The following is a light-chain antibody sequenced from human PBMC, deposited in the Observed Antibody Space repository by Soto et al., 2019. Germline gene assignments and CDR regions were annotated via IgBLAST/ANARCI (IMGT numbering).Light chain of an antibody. V-gene: IGLV2-14*03. CDR1: SSDVGAYEH. Sequence: QSALTQPAAVSGSPGQSVTISCTGASSDVGAYEHVSWYQQHPGRAPKLILYDVNNRPSGVSNHFSGSKSGNTASLVISGLQANDEADYYCSSYSTTNILVFGSGTKVTVL. CDR2: DVN. J-gene: IGLJ1*01. CDR3: SSYSTTNILV.